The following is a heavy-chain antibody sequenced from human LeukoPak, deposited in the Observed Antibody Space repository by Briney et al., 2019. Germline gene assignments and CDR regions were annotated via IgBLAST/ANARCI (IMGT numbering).Heavy chain of an antibody. Sequence: PGGSLRLSCAAFGFTFSSYWMTWVRQAPGKGLEWVANIKQDGSEKYYVDSVKGRFTISRDNAKNSLYLQMNSLRAEDTAVCYCARAKSYYDSSGAYYFDYWGQGTLVTVSS. D-gene: IGHD3-22*01. CDR3: ARAKSYYDSSGAYYFDY. V-gene: IGHV3-7*04. CDR1: GFTFSSYW. J-gene: IGHJ4*02. CDR2: IKQDGSEK.